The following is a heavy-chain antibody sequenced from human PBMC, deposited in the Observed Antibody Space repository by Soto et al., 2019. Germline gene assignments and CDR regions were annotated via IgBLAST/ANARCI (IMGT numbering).Heavy chain of an antibody. CDR3: TTDRQYRPAY. CDR1: GFTFPNSA. Sequence: GASVKVSCKPSGFTFPNSAVQWVRQARGQRLEWVGWIIVGNGNTNYAQRLQERVTITRDMSTSTAYLQMNSLKTEDAAVYYCTTDRQYRPAYWGQGTLVTVSS. CDR2: IIVGNGNT. D-gene: IGHD3-16*02. V-gene: IGHV1-58*01. J-gene: IGHJ4*02.